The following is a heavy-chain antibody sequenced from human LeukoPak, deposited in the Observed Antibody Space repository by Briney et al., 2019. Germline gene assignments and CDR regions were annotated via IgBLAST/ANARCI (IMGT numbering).Heavy chain of an antibody. D-gene: IGHD3-9*01. V-gene: IGHV1-46*01. CDR1: GYTFTSYG. CDR3: ARFDRFSAFDI. Sequence: GASVKVSCKASGYTFTSYGISWVRQAPGQGLEWMGIINPSGGSTSYAQKFQGRVTMTRDMSTSTAYMELSRLRSDDTAVYYCARFDRFSAFDIWGQGTMVTVSS. J-gene: IGHJ3*02. CDR2: INPSGGST.